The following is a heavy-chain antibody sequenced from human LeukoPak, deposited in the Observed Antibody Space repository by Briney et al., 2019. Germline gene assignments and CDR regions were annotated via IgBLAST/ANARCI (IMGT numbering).Heavy chain of an antibody. CDR2: IYYSGGT. J-gene: IGHJ6*03. CDR3: ARGLDGYNWSGYYYYYMDV. Sequence: SETLSLTCTVSGGSISSYYWSWIRQPPGKGLEWIGYIYYSGGTNYNPSLKSRVTISVDTSKNQFSLKLSSVTAADTAVYYCARGLDGYNWSGYYYYYMDVWGKGTTVTVSS. V-gene: IGHV4-59*01. D-gene: IGHD5-24*01. CDR1: GGSISSYY.